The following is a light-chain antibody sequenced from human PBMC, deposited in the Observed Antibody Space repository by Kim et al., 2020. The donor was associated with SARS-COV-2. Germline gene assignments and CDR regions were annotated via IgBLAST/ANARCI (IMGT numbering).Light chain of an antibody. CDR2: DVS. V-gene: IGLV2-14*03. J-gene: IGLJ2*01. CDR1: SSDIGTYIF. Sequence: QSALTQPASVSGSPGQSITISCTGTSSDIGTYIFVSWYQQQPGKAPKLIIYDVSYRPSGVSNRFSGSKSGNRASLTISGLQAEDEAVYYCTSYTTTNTLVFGGGTQLTVL. CDR3: TSYTTTNTLV.